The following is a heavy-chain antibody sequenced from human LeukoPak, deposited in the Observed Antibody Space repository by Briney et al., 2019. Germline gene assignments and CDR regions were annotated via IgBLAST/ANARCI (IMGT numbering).Heavy chain of an antibody. J-gene: IGHJ4*02. CDR3: ARATLPRSNDYAFDS. Sequence: ASVKVSCKASGYTFTGYYIHWVRQAPGQGLEWMGWNNPNSGDTKYAQKFQGRVTMTRDTSINTAYMELSWLRSDDTAMYYCARATLPRSNDYAFDSWGQGTLVTVSS. CDR2: NNPNSGDT. CDR1: GYTFTGYY. V-gene: IGHV1-2*02. D-gene: IGHD4-17*01.